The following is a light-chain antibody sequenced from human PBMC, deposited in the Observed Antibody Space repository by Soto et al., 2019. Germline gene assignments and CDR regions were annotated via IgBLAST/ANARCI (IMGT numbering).Light chain of an antibody. CDR2: AAS. Sequence: DIQLTQSPSFLSASVGDRVTITCRASQGISSYLAWYQQKPGKAPKLLIYAASTLQSGVPARFSGSGSGTEFTITISSLQPEDFATYFCHQLNSYPITFGQGTRLEIK. CDR3: HQLNSYPIT. J-gene: IGKJ5*01. V-gene: IGKV1-9*01. CDR1: QGISSY.